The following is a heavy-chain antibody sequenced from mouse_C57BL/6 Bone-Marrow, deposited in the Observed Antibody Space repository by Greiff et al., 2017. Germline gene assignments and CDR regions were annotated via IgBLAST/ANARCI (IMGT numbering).Heavy chain of an antibody. V-gene: IGHV2-2*01. CDR2: IWSGGST. D-gene: IGHD1-1*01. CDR3: ARNVYYGSSGDY. J-gene: IGHJ4*01. Sequence: VKVVESGPGLVQPSQSLSITCTVSGFSLTSYGVHWVRQSPGKGLEWLGVIWSGGSTDYNAAFISRLSISKDNSKSQVFFKMNSLRADDTAIYYCARNVYYGSSGDYWGQGTSVTVSS. CDR1: GFSLTSYG.